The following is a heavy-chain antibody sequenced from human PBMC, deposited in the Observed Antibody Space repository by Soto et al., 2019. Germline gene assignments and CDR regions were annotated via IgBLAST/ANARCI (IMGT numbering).Heavy chain of an antibody. D-gene: IGHD3-16*01. CDR1: GFTFSSYS. CDR2: ISGSGGST. Sequence: EVQLLESGGGLVQPGGSLRLSCAASGFTFSSYSMSWVRQAPGKGLEWVSAISGSGGSTYYADSVKGRFTISRDNSKNTLYLQLNSLRAEDTAVYYCAKEGAEGSGEYGYWGQGALVTVSS. CDR3: AKEGAEGSGEYGY. J-gene: IGHJ4*02. V-gene: IGHV3-23*01.